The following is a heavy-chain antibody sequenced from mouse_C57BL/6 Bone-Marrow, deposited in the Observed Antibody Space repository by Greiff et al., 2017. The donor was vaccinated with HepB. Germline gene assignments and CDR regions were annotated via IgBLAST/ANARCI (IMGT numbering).Heavy chain of an antibody. CDR3: ARLETGTRAMDY. Sequence: QVQLQHPGAELVKPGASVKLSCKASGYTFTSYWMHWVKQRPGQGLEWIGMIHPNSGSTNYNEKFKSKATLTVDKSSSTAYMQLSSLTSEDSAVYYCARLETGTRAMDYWGQGTSVTVSS. D-gene: IGHD4-1*01. J-gene: IGHJ4*01. CDR1: GYTFTSYW. V-gene: IGHV1-64*01. CDR2: IHPNSGST.